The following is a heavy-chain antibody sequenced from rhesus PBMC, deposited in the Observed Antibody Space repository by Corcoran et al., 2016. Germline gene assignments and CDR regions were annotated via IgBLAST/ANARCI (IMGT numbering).Heavy chain of an antibody. CDR1: GGSISDSYR. Sequence: QVQLQESGPGVVKPSETLSLTCAVSGGSISDSYRWSWIRQPPGKGLEWMGYIYGSSTSTNYNPSLQSRVTISKDTSKNQFSLKLSSVTAADTAVYYCARDESLSGSSHYWGQGVLVTVSS. CDR3: ARDESLSGSSHY. D-gene: IGHD6-25*01. V-gene: IGHV4S10*01. J-gene: IGHJ4*01. CDR2: IYGSSTST.